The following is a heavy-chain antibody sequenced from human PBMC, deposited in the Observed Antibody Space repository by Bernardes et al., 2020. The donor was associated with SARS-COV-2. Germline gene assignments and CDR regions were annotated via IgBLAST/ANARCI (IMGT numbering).Heavy chain of an antibody. CDR1: GFSLSTSGVG. V-gene: IGHV2-5*02. CDR2: IYLDDDK. D-gene: IGHD1-1*01. Sequence: SGPTLVKHTQTLTLTCTFSGFSLSTSGVGVGWIRQPTGKALEWLALIYLDDDKRYSPSLKSRLTINKDTSKNQVVLTMTNMDPVDTATYYCARQHGTSGTTGGMDVWGPGTTVSVSS. CDR3: ARQHGTSGTTGGMDV. J-gene: IGHJ6*02.